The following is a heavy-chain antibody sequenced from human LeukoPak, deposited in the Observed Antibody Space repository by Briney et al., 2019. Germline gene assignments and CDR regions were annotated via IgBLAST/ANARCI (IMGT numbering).Heavy chain of an antibody. CDR3: AKDDRPRGYFDY. CDR2: ISGSGGST. J-gene: IGHJ4*02. V-gene: IGHV3-23*01. CDR1: GFTFSSYG. Sequence: GGSLRLSCAASGFTFSSYGMSWVRQAPGKGLEWVSAISGSGGSTYYADSVKGRFTISRDNSKNTLYLQMNSLRAKDTAVYYCAKDDRPRGYFDYWGQGTLVTVSS.